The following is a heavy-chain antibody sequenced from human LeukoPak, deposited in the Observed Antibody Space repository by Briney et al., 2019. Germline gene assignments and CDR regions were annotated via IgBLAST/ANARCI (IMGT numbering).Heavy chain of an antibody. D-gene: IGHD3-3*01. CDR1: GYTFTSYG. CDR2: ISAYNGNT. J-gene: IGHJ3*02. CDR3: ASQHSYYDFWSGYHDAFDI. Sequence: GASVKVSCKASGYTFTSYGISWVRQAPGQGLEWMGWISAYNGNTNYAQKLQGRVTMTTDTSTSTAYMELRSLRSDDTAVYYCASQHSYYDFWSGYHDAFDIWGQGKMVTVSS. V-gene: IGHV1-18*01.